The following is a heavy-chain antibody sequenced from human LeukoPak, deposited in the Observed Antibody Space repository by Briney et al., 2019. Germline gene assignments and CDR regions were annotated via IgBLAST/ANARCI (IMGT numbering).Heavy chain of an antibody. J-gene: IGHJ5*02. CDR1: GYTFTGYY. V-gene: IGHV1-2*02. CDR3: AKGRVVAGTKSLMYHWLDP. CDR2: INPNSGGR. D-gene: IGHD6-19*01. Sequence: ASVKVSCKTSGYTFTGYYLHWVRQAPGQGLEWMGWINPNSGGRKYAQKFQGRVTMTRDTSINTVYVGLSRLSSDDTAVYYCAKGRVVAGTKSLMYHWLDPWGQGTLVTVSS.